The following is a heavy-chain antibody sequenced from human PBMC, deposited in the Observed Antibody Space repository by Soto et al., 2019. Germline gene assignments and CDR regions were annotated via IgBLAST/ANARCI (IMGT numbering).Heavy chain of an antibody. J-gene: IGHJ4*02. CDR3: ARDHFDYGDYYFDY. V-gene: IGHV1-69*04. Sequence: SVKVSCKASGGTFSSYTISWVRQAPGQGLEWMGRIIPILGIANYAQKFQGRVTITADKSTSTAYMELSSLRSEDTAVYYCARDHFDYGDYYFDYWGQGTLVTVSS. CDR1: GGTFSSYT. CDR2: IIPILGIA. D-gene: IGHD4-17*01.